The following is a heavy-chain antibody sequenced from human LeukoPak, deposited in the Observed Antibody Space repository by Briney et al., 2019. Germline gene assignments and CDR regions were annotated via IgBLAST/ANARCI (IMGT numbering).Heavy chain of an antibody. CDR2: MNPNSGKA. CDR1: GYTFTSYD. D-gene: IGHD3-9*01. Sequence: ASLKASCKASGYTFTSYDINWGRQATGHGREWVGWMNPNSGKAGHPQKFQGRVTITRNTTISAAYMKLNSLRSEDTAADYCARGLEHFLLNGYYRDDAFDIWGQGTMVTVSS. J-gene: IGHJ3*02. CDR3: ARGLEHFLLNGYYRDDAFDI. V-gene: IGHV1-8*02.